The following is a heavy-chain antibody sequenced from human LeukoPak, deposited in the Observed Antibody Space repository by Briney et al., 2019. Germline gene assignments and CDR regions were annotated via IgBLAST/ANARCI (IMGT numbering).Heavy chain of an antibody. CDR2: ISSSSSYI. CDR1: GLTLSSYS. Sequence: PGGSLRLSCAASGLTLSSYSMNWVRQAPGKGLEWVSSISSSSSYIYYADSVKGRFTISRDNAKNSLYLQMNSLRAEDTAVYYCAELGITMIGGVWGKGTTVTISS. V-gene: IGHV3-21*01. J-gene: IGHJ6*04. D-gene: IGHD3-10*02. CDR3: AELGITMIGGV.